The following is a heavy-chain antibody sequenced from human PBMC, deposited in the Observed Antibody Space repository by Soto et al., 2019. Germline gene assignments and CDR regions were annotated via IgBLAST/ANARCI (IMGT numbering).Heavy chain of an antibody. Sequence: EVQLMESGGGLVQPGESLRLSCVVSGLSLSGYALSWVRQAPGKGLEWVSAVSGSGGTTYYADSVKGRFTISRDNSKNPLYLQRNGLRVEDTAKYFCAKDGRRVGPTLNWLDSWGQGSQVTVTS. D-gene: IGHD1-26*01. CDR1: GLSLSGYA. CDR2: VSGSGGTT. CDR3: AKDGRRVGPTLNWLDS. J-gene: IGHJ5*01. V-gene: IGHV3-23*01.